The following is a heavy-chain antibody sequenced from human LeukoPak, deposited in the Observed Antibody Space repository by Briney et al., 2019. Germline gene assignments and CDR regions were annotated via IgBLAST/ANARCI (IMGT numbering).Heavy chain of an antibody. J-gene: IGHJ6*02. CDR2: IYPGDSDT. Sequence: GESLKISCKGSGYSFTSYWIGWVRQMPGKGLEWMGIIYPGDSDTRYSPSFQGQVTISADKSISTAYLQWSSLKASDTAMYSCARHPGYYDSSGYYYYGMDVWGQGTTVTVSS. CDR1: GYSFTSYW. D-gene: IGHD3-22*01. CDR3: ARHPGYYDSSGYYYYGMDV. V-gene: IGHV5-51*01.